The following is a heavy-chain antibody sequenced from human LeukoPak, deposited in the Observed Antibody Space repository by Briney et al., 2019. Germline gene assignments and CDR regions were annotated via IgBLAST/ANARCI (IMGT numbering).Heavy chain of an antibody. J-gene: IGHJ1*01. Sequence: PSETLSLTCTVSGGSISSYYWSWIRQPPGKGLEWIGYIYYSGSTNYNPSLKSRVTISVDTSKNQFSLKLSSVTAADTAVYYCARGLYSSSQHWGQGTLVTVSS. V-gene: IGHV4-59*01. CDR1: GGSISSYY. CDR2: IYYSGST. CDR3: ARGLYSSSQH. D-gene: IGHD6-6*01.